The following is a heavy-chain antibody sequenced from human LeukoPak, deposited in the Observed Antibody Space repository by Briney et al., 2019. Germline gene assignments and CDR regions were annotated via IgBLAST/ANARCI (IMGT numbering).Heavy chain of an antibody. V-gene: IGHV5-51*01. CDR1: GYIFTSYW. J-gene: IGHJ4*02. D-gene: IGHD3-10*01. CDR3: ARYGAIRGVIYYYFDY. Sequence: GESLQISCKGSGYIFTSYWIGWVRQLPGKGLEWMGIIYPGDSDTRYSPSFQGQVTISADKSISTAYLQWSSLKASDTAMYYCARYGAIRGVIYYYFDYWGQGTLVTVSS. CDR2: IYPGDSDT.